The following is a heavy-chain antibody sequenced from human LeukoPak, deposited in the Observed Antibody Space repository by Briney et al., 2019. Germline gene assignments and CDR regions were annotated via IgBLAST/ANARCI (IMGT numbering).Heavy chain of an antibody. D-gene: IGHD5-18*01. J-gene: IGHJ4*02. V-gene: IGHV3-7*01. Sequence: GGSLRLSCAASGFTFSSSWMSWVRQAPGKGLEWVANIKQDGSEKYYVGSVKGRFTISKDNAKNSLYLQMNSLRAEDTAMYYCARDADGYEDWGQGTLVTVSS. CDR3: ARDADGYED. CDR2: IKQDGSEK. CDR1: GFTFSSSW.